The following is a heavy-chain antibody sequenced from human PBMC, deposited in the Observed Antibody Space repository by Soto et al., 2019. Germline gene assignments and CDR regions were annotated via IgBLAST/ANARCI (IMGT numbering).Heavy chain of an antibody. CDR3: AKDMTRFLAWPHYFRGLDV. CDR1: GYSFSNYG. CDR2: ISYDGITK. V-gene: IGHV3-30*18. D-gene: IGHD3-3*01. Sequence: QAQLVESGGGVVQPGRSLRLSCEASGYSFSNYGMHWDRQAPGKGLEWVAAISYDGITKYYSDSLKGRFTISKDNSKNTLYLEMNSLRPEDTAVYYCAKDMTRFLAWPHYFRGLDVWGQGTTVTVSS. J-gene: IGHJ6*02.